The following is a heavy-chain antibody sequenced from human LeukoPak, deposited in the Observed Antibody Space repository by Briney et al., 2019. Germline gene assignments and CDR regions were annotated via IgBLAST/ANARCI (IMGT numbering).Heavy chain of an antibody. V-gene: IGHV1-8*01. CDR3: ARGTEPPPTMVRGRDRSYAFDI. J-gene: IGHJ3*02. Sequence: ASVKVSCKASGYTFTSCDINWVRQATGQGLEWMGWMNPNSGNTGYAQKFQGRVTMTRNTSISTAYMELSSLRSEDTAVYYCARGTEPPPTMVRGRDRSYAFDIWGQGTMVTVSS. D-gene: IGHD3-10*01. CDR2: MNPNSGNT. CDR1: GYTFTSCD.